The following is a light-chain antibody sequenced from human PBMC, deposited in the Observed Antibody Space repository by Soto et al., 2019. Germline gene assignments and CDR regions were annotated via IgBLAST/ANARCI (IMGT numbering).Light chain of an antibody. CDR2: GAS. CDR1: QSVSSSY. CDR3: QQYGSSFPVT. V-gene: IGKV3-20*01. J-gene: IGKJ5*01. Sequence: EIVLTQSPGTLSLSPGERATLSCMASQSVSSSYLAWYQQKPGQAPRLLIYGASSRATGIPDTFSGSGSGTDFTLTISRLEPEDFAVYYCQQYGSSFPVTFGQGTRLEIK.